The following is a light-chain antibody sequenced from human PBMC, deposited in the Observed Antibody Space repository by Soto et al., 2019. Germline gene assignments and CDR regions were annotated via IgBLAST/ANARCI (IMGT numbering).Light chain of an antibody. Sequence: QSALTQPRSVSGSPGQSVTISCTGTSSDVGGYNYVSWYQQHPDKAPKVMIYDVSKRPSGVPDRFSGSKSGNTASLTISGLQAEDEADYYCCSYAGSYPYVFGTGTKVTVL. V-gene: IGLV2-11*01. J-gene: IGLJ1*01. CDR3: CSYAGSYPYV. CDR2: DVS. CDR1: SSDVGGYNY.